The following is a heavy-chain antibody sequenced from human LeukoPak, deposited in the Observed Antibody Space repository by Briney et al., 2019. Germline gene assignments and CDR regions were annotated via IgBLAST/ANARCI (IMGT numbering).Heavy chain of an antibody. J-gene: IGHJ4*02. D-gene: IGHD2-15*01. CDR2: ISASGGST. V-gene: IGHV3-23*01. CDR3: AKDRICSGGSCYYFDY. Sequence: GGSLRLSCAASGFTLSNYAMSWVRQAPGKGLEWVSGISASGGSTYYADSVKGRFTISRDNSKNTLYLQMNSLRADDTAVYYCAKDRICSGGSCYYFDYWGQGTLVTVSS. CDR1: GFTLSNYA.